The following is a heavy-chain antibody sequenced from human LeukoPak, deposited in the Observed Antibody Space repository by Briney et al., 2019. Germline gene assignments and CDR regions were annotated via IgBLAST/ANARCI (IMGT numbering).Heavy chain of an antibody. CDR3: ARGTTRNYGDFDY. D-gene: IGHD2/OR15-2a*01. V-gene: IGHV1-3*01. J-gene: IGHJ4*02. CDR2: INAGNGNT. Sequence: ASGKVSCKASGYTFTSYAMHWVRQAPGQRLEWMGWINAGNGNTKYSQKFQGRVTITRDTSASTAYMEVSSLRSEDTAVYFCARGTTRNYGDFDYWGQGTLVTVSS. CDR1: GYTFTSYA.